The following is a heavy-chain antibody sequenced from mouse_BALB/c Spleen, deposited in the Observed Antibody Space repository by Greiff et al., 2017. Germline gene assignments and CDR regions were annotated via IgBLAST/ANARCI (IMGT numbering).Heavy chain of an antibody. V-gene: IGHV2-9*02. CDR2: IWAGGST. D-gene: IGHD2-2*01. Sequence: VMLVESGPGLVAPSQSLSITCTVSGFSLTSYGVHWVRQPPGKGLEWLGVIWAGGSTNYNSALMSRLSISKDNSKSQVFLKMNSLQTDDTAMYYCARVGNYGYDPFAYWGQGTLVTVSA. CDR3: ARVGNYGYDPFAY. CDR1: GFSLTSYG. J-gene: IGHJ3*01.